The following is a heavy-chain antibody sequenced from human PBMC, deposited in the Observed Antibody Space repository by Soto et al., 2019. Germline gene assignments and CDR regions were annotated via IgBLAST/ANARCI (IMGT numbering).Heavy chain of an antibody. Sequence: QVQLVQSGTEVKTPGASVKVSCKASGYTFTNHGFTWVRQAPGEGLEWMGWISTFNGNINYAQKYRGRVTMTTDTSTDTAYIGLRSLRSDDTAVYFWARIDYGYFCYWGQGTVVIVS. CDR3: ARIDYGYFCY. CDR1: GYTFTNHG. V-gene: IGHV1-18*01. CDR2: ISTFNGNI. D-gene: IGHD3-16*01. J-gene: IGHJ4*02.